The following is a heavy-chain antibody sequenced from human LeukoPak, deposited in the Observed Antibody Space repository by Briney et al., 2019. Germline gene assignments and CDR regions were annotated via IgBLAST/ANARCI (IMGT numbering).Heavy chain of an antibody. CDR2: IRYDGSNK. V-gene: IGHV3-30*02. D-gene: IGHD4-17*01. J-gene: IGHJ2*01. Sequence: HGGSLRLSCAASGFTFSSYGMYWGRQAPGKVLEWVAFIRYDGSNKYYADSVKGRFTISRDNSNNTLYVQMNSLRTEDTAVYYCAKDRETVTTTEGFDLWGRGTLVTVSS. CDR3: AKDRETVTTTEGFDL. CDR1: GFTFSSYG.